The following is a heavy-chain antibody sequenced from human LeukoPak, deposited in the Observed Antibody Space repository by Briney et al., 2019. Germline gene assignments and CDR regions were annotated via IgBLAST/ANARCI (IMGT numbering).Heavy chain of an antibody. V-gene: IGHV1-18*01. CDR1: GYTFNSYG. J-gene: IGHJ6*02. CDR3: ARDSSGWYGKYYYYYYGMDV. CDR2: ISAYNGNA. Sequence: ASVKVSCKASGYTFNSYGITWVRQAPGQGLEWMGWISAYNGNAKYSQNFQGRVTMTTDTPTSTAYMELRSLRSDDTAVYYCARDSSGWYGKYYYYYYGMDVWGQGTTVTVSS. D-gene: IGHD6-19*01.